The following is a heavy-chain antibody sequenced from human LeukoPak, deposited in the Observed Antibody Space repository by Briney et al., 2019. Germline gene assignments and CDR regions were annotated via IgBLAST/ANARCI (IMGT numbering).Heavy chain of an antibody. CDR1: GFTFSSYW. Sequence: QPGGSLRLSCAASGFTFSSYWMHWVRQAPGKGLVWVSRINSDGSSTSYADSVKGRFTIPRDNAKNTLYLQMNSLRAEDTAVYYCARLVDDYLDAFDIWGQGTMVTVSS. D-gene: IGHD5-24*01. CDR3: ARLVDDYLDAFDI. CDR2: INSDGSST. V-gene: IGHV3-74*01. J-gene: IGHJ3*02.